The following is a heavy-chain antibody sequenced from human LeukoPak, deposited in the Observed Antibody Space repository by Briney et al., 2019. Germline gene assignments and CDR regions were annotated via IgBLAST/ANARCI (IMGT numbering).Heavy chain of an antibody. J-gene: IGHJ5*02. CDR1: GGSFSGYY. CDR3: ARDQSIAAAGTDYNWFDP. CDR2: INHSGST. V-gene: IGHV4-34*01. Sequence: SETLSLTCAVYGGSFSGYYWSWIRQPPGKGLEWIGEINHSGSTNYNPSLKSRVTISVDTSKNQFSLKLSSVTAADTAVYYCARDQSIAAAGTDYNWFDPWGQGTLVTVSS. D-gene: IGHD6-13*01.